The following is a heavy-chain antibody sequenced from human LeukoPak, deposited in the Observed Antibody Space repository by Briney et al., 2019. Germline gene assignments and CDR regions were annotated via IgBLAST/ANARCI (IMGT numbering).Heavy chain of an antibody. V-gene: IGHV1-69*06. J-gene: IGHJ6*03. CDR3: ARVAAMVTWYYYYYMDV. CDR2: IIPIFGTA. Sequence: SVKVSCKASGYTFTDYYMHWVRQAPGQGLEWMGGIIPIFGTANYAQKFQGRVTITADKSTSTAYMELSSLRSEDTAVYYCARVAAMVTWYYYYYMDVWGKGTTVTVSS. CDR1: GYTFTDYY. D-gene: IGHD5-18*01.